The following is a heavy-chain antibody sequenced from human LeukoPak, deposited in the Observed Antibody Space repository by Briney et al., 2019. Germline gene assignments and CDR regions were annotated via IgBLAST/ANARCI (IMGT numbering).Heavy chain of an antibody. D-gene: IGHD3-3*01. CDR2: ISSSGSTI. CDR3: ARVRPGGTIFGVVQRWIYFDY. J-gene: IGHJ4*02. V-gene: IGHV3-48*04. Sequence: AGGSLRLSCAASGITFSSYGMSWIRQAPGKGLEWVSYISSSGSTIYYADSVKGRFTISRDNAKNSLYLQMNSLRAEDTAVYYCARVRPGGTIFGVVQRWIYFDYWGQGTLVTVSS. CDR1: GITFSSYG.